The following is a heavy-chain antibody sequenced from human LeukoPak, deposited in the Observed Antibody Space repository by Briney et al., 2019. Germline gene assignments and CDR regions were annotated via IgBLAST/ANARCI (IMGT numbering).Heavy chain of an antibody. J-gene: IGHJ4*02. Sequence: ASVKVSCKASGYTFTSYYMHWVRQAPGQGLEWMGIINPSGGSTSYAQKFQGRVTMTRDMSTSTVYMELSSLRSEDTAVYYCARGLLWFGELLYQYDYWGQGTLVTVSS. D-gene: IGHD3-10*01. CDR3: ARGLLWFGELLYQYDY. CDR1: GYTFTSYY. V-gene: IGHV1-46*01. CDR2: INPSGGST.